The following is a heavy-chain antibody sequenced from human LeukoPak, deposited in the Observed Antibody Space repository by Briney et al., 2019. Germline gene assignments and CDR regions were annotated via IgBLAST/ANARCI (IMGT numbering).Heavy chain of an antibody. D-gene: IGHD3-16*02. Sequence: GRSFRLSRAAAEFTFGNYAIHWGPQAPGKRLEWVAVISYDGVNKYYADSVRGRFTISRDNSKNTLYPQLNSLRAEDTAVYYCTKELPPGGYLDSWGQGTLVTVFS. CDR1: EFTFGNYA. CDR2: ISYDGVNK. V-gene: IGHV3-30*04. J-gene: IGHJ4*02. CDR3: TKELPPGGYLDS.